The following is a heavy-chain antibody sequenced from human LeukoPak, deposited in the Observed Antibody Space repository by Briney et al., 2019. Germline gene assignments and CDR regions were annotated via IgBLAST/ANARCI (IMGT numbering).Heavy chain of an antibody. J-gene: IGHJ5*02. CDR1: GFTFSSYS. CDR2: ISSSSSTI. D-gene: IGHD4-23*01. Sequence: GRSLRLSCAASGFTFSSYSVNWVRQAPGKGLEWVSYISSSSSTIYYADSVKGRFTISRDNAKNSLYLQMNSLRAEDTAVYYCARLRPTVVTPVTPNWFDPWGQGTLVTVSS. V-gene: IGHV3-48*04. CDR3: ARLRPTVVTPVTPNWFDP.